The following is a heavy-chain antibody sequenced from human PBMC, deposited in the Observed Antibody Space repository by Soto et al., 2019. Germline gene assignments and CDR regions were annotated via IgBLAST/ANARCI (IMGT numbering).Heavy chain of an antibody. CDR1: GFTFSSYW. V-gene: IGHV3-74*01. J-gene: IGHJ4*02. CDR2: INSDGSST. Sequence: GGSLRLSCAASGFTFSSYWMHWVRQAPGKGLVWVSRINSDGSSTSYADSVKGRFTISRDNAKNTLYLQMNSLRAEDTAVYYCAREGGHPRGYDFDYWGQGTLVTVSS. D-gene: IGHD5-12*01. CDR3: AREGGHPRGYDFDY.